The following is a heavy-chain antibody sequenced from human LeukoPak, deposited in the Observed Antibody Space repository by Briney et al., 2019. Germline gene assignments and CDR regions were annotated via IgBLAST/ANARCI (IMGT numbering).Heavy chain of an antibody. CDR1: GYSFTSYW. D-gene: IGHD3-10*01. J-gene: IGHJ6*02. Sequence: GESLKVSCKGSGYSFTSYWIGWVRQMPGKGLEWMGIIYPGDSDTRYSPSFQGQVTISADKSISTAYLQWSSLKASDTAMYYCARQAIDYYGSGSYGYGMDVWGQGTTVTVSS. CDR2: IYPGDSDT. V-gene: IGHV5-51*01. CDR3: ARQAIDYYGSGSYGYGMDV.